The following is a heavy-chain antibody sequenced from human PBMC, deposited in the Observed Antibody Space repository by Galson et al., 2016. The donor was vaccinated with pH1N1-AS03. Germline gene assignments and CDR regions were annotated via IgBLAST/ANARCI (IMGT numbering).Heavy chain of an antibody. CDR2: IKSGGGDT. CDR1: GFTFSNYW. Sequence: SLRLSCAASGFTFSNYWMHWVRQVPGRGLMWVSGIKSGGGDTRYADSVKGRFIIPRDDAKNTLYLQMNSLRAEDTALYYCARDPDPNNIGWYYFDNWGQGILVTVSS. V-gene: IGHV3-74*01. CDR3: ARDPDPNNIGWYYFDN. D-gene: IGHD6-19*01. J-gene: IGHJ4*02.